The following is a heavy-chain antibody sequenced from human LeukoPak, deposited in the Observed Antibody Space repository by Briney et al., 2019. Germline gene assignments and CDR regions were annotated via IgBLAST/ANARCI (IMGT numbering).Heavy chain of an antibody. V-gene: IGHV3-7*01. CDR2: IDGSVK. CDR1: GFTFSGYW. D-gene: IGHD3-22*01. CDR3: ATSDDSSGSD. Sequence: GSLRLSCAASGFTFSGYWMSWVRQAPGKGLEWVDNIDGSVKHYVDSAKGRFTISRDNAKNSLYLQMNYLRAEDTALYYCATSDDSSGSDWGQGTLVTVSS. J-gene: IGHJ4*02.